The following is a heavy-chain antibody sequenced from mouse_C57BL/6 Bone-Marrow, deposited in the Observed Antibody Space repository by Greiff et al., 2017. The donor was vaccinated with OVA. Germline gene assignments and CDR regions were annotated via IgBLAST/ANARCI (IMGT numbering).Heavy chain of an antibody. CDR3: ARHPYDGKDY. V-gene: IGHV5-6*01. J-gene: IGHJ2*01. D-gene: IGHD1-1*01. CDR2: ISSGGSYT. Sequence: EVMLVESGGDLVKPGGSLKLSCAASGFTFSSYGMSWVRQTPDKRLEWVATISSGGSYTYYPDSVKGRFTISRDNAKNTLYLQRSSLKSEDTAMYYCARHPYDGKDYWGQGTTLTVSS. CDR1: GFTFSSYG.